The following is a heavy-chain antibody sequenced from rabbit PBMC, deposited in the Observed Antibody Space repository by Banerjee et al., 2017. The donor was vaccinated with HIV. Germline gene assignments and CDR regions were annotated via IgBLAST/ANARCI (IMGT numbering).Heavy chain of an antibody. CDR1: GFSFSSSYW. J-gene: IGHJ6*01. Sequence: QEQLEESGGDLVKPEGSLTLTCTASGFSFSSSYWICWVRQAPGKGLEWIACIYAGSSGSTYYASWAKGRFTISKTSSTTVTLQMTSLTAADTATYFCARERASSSGYYEVNTPNYYGMDLWGPGTLVTVS. D-gene: IGHD1-1*01. CDR3: ARERASSSGYYEVNTPNYYGMDL. V-gene: IGHV1S45*01. CDR2: IYAGSSGST.